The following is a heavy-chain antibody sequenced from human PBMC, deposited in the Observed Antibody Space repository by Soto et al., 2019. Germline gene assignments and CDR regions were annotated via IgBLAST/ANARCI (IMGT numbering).Heavy chain of an antibody. CDR2: ITPSGGST. CDR3: ARGNWDTAMGPYYYYGMDV. Sequence: QVQLVQSGAEVKKPGASVKVSCKASGYTFTSYYMHWVRQAPGQGLEWMGIITPSGGSTSYAQKCQGRVTMTRDKSTSTVYMELSSLRSEDTAVYYCARGNWDTAMGPYYYYGMDVWGQGTTVTVSS. D-gene: IGHD5-18*01. V-gene: IGHV1-46*01. CDR1: GYTFTSYY. J-gene: IGHJ6*02.